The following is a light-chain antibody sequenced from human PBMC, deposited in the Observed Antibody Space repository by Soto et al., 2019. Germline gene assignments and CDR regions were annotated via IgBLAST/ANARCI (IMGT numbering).Light chain of an antibody. Sequence: GVSNRFSGSKSGSTASLTISGLQAEDEADYYCQTWDTGIRVVFGGGTKVTVL. V-gene: IGLV2-14*01. J-gene: IGLJ2*01. CDR3: QTWDTGIRVV.